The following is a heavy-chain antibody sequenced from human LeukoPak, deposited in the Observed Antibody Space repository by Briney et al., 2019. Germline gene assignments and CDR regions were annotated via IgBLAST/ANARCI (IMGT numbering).Heavy chain of an antibody. CDR1: GFTVSSNY. Sequence: GGSLRLSCAASGFTVSSNYMTWVRQAPGKGLEWVSYISSSGDSIYYADSVKGRFTISRDNAKNTLFLQMNSLRAEDTAVYYCASGSFCTNGVCYKGFDYWGQGTLVSVSS. J-gene: IGHJ4*02. CDR3: ASGSFCTNGVCYKGFDY. D-gene: IGHD2-8*01. V-gene: IGHV3-48*04. CDR2: ISSSGDSI.